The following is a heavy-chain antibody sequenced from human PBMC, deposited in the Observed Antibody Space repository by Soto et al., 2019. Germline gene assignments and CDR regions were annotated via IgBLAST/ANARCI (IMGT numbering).Heavy chain of an antibody. D-gene: IGHD2-2*01. CDR1: EFAFSTYG. CDR2: INAGGRSA. V-gene: IGHV3-23*01. J-gene: IGHJ4*02. Sequence: GGSLRLSCVASEFAFSTYGMSWVRQAPGQGLEWVSAINAGGRSAYYADSVKGRFIISRDNSKNTLFLQMNSLRAGDTAVYYCAKDRGCSSATCYQADWGQGRLVTVSS. CDR3: AKDRGCSSATCYQAD.